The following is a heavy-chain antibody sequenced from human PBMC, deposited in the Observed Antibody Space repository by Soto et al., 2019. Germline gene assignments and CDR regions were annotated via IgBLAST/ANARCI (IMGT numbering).Heavy chain of an antibody. Sequence: EVQLVESGGGLVKPGGSLRLSCAASGFTFSSYSMNWVRQAPGKGLEWVSSISSSSGYIYYADSVKGRFTISRDNAKNSLYLQMNSLRAEDTAVDYCARDKNDGDYGVDYWGQGTLVTVSS. J-gene: IGHJ4*02. CDR3: ARDKNDGDYGVDY. D-gene: IGHD4-17*01. V-gene: IGHV3-21*01. CDR1: GFTFSSYS. CDR2: ISSSSGYI.